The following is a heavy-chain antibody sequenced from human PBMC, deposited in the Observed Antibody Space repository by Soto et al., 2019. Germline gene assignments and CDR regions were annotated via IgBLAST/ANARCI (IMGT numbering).Heavy chain of an antibody. CDR1: GFTVSSNY. CDR3: ARSGGWERRGDGAFDI. V-gene: IGHV3-53*01. D-gene: IGHD1-26*01. CDR2: IYSGGST. J-gene: IGHJ3*02. Sequence: EVQLVESGGGLIQPGGSLRLSCAASGFTVSSNYMSWVRQAPGKGLEWVSVIYSGGSTYYADSVKGRFTISRDNSKNTLQLQMNSVRAEDTAVYYCARSGGWERRGDGAFDIWGQGTMVTVSS.